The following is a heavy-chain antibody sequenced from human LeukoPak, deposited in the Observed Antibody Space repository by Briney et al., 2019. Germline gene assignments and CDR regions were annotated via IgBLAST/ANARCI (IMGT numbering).Heavy chain of an antibody. J-gene: IGHJ4*02. CDR1: GGSLSGYY. CDR3: ARGKYDFWSGYYTCFDY. Sequence: PSETLSLTCAVYGGSLSGYYWSWIRQPPGKGLEWIGEINHSGSTNYNPSLKSRVTISVDTSKNQFSLKLSSVTAADTAVYYCARGKYDFWSGYYTCFDYWGQGTLVTVSS. V-gene: IGHV4-34*01. CDR2: INHSGST. D-gene: IGHD3-3*01.